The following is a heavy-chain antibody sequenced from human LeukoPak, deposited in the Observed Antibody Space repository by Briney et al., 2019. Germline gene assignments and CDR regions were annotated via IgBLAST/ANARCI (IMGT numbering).Heavy chain of an antibody. D-gene: IGHD6-19*01. CDR1: GGSIIGYW. V-gene: IGHV4-59*01. Sequence: PSETLSLTCTVSGGSIIGYWWSWIRQPPGKGLEWIGNIRYNGNTYSNPSLKSRVTISVETSKNQFSMKLSSVTAANTAMYYCARYAALSGPNWLDPWGRGTLVTVSS. J-gene: IGHJ5*02. CDR3: ARYAALSGPNWLDP. CDR2: IRYNGNT.